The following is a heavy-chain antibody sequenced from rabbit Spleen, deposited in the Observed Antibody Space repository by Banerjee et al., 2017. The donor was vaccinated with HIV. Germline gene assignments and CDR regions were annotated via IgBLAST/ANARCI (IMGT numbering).Heavy chain of an antibody. CDR1: GFTISNYW. D-gene: IGHD8-1*01. Sequence: QLEESGGRLVQPGGSLTLSCKAYGFTISNYWMNWVRQAPGKGLEWIGIIYPITETTYYANWVNGRFTISSDNAQNTVDLQMTSLTAADTATYFCARDGAGGSYFALWGQGTLVTVS. CDR2: IYPITETT. CDR3: ARDGAGGSYFAL. V-gene: IGHV1S7*01. J-gene: IGHJ4*01.